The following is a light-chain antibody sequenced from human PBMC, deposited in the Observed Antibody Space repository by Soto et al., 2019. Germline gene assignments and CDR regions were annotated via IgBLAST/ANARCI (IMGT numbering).Light chain of an antibody. Sequence: QSALARPASVSGSPGQSVAISCTGTRSDVGAYNYVSWYQQHPGKAPKLMISEVTSRPSGVSDRFSGSKSGNTASLTISGLQAEDEADYYCSSFTSRFTFVFGTGTKVTVL. J-gene: IGLJ1*01. V-gene: IGLV2-14*01. CDR3: SSFTSRFTFV. CDR2: EVT. CDR1: RSDVGAYNY.